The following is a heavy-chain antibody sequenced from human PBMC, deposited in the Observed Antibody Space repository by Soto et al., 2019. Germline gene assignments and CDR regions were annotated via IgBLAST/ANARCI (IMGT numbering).Heavy chain of an antibody. CDR1: GGTFSSYA. CDR3: ASGGGQQLVHLDYYYYYGMDV. Sequence: SVKVSCKASGGTFSSYAISWVRQAPGQGLEWMGGIIPIFGTANYAQKFQGRVTITADESTSTAYMELSSLRSEDTAVYYCASGGGQQLVHLDYYYYYGMDVWGQGTTVTVS. J-gene: IGHJ6*02. D-gene: IGHD6-13*01. CDR2: IIPIFGTA. V-gene: IGHV1-69*13.